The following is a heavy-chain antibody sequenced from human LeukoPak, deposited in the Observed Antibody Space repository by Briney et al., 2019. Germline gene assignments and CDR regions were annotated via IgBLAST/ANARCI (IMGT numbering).Heavy chain of an antibody. V-gene: IGHV1-69*08. CDR3: VRSGYDYDWFDP. CDR2: ITPLLGTT. CDR1: GGTVSDYS. Sequence: SVMVSCKASGGTVSDYSISWVRQAPGQGLEWMGRITPLLGTTHCAQNFQGRFTMTADKSTTSVYMELSSLRSEDTAVYYCVRSGYDYDWFDPWGQGTLVTVSS. D-gene: IGHD5-12*01. J-gene: IGHJ5*02.